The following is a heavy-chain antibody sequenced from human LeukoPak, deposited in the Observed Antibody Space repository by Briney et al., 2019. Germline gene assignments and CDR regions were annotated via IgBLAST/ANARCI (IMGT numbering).Heavy chain of an antibody. CDR3: ARQGLYDSSDFWTFQH. CDR1: GFSFSDYY. D-gene: IGHD3/OR15-3a*01. V-gene: IGHV3-11*06. J-gene: IGHJ1*01. CDR2: ISSSSDYK. Sequence: GGSLRLSCAASGFSFSDYYMSWIRQTPEEGLEWLSYISSSSDYKNYADFLKGRFTISRDNAKNSVYLQMNSLRAEDTAVYYCARQGLYDSSDFWTFQHWGQGTLVTVSS.